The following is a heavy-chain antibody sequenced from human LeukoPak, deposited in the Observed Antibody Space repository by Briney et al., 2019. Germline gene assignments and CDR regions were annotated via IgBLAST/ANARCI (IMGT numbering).Heavy chain of an antibody. CDR3: ARGPSGQWLVLKP. D-gene: IGHD6-19*01. CDR2: IYISGST. CDR1: GGSISSYY. J-gene: IGHJ5*02. V-gene: IGHV4-4*07. Sequence: PSETLSLTCTVSGGSISSYYWSWIRQPAGKGLEWIGRIYISGSTNYNPSLKSRVTMSVDTSKNQISLKLSSVTAADTAVYYCARGPSGQWLVLKPWGQGTLVTVSS.